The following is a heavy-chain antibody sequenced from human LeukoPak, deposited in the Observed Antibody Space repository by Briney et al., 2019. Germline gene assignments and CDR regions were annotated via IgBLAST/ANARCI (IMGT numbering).Heavy chain of an antibody. CDR1: GYTFTSYD. CDR2: MNPNSGNT. D-gene: IGHD6-13*01. J-gene: IGHJ5*02. V-gene: IGHV1-8*03. Sequence: GASVKVSCKASGYTFTSYDINWVRQATGQGLEWMGWMNPNSGNTGYAQKFQGRVTITRNTSISTAYMELSSLRSEDTAVYYCARSGQWEYSSSWYYPWGQGTLVTVSS. CDR3: ARSGQWEYSSSWYYP.